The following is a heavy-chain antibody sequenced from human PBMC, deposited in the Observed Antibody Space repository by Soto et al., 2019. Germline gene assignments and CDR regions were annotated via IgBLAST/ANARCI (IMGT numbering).Heavy chain of an antibody. CDR3: ARDKPRGGYSYGYEYYYYYYGMDV. CDR1: GYTFTSYY. Sequence: ASVKVSCKASGYTFTSYYMHWVRQAPGQGLEWMGIINPSGGSTSYAQKFQGRVTMTRDTSTSTVYMELSSLRSEDTAGYYCARDKPRGGYSYGYEYYYYYYGMDVWGQGTTVTVSS. V-gene: IGHV1-46*01. J-gene: IGHJ6*02. CDR2: INPSGGST. D-gene: IGHD5-18*01.